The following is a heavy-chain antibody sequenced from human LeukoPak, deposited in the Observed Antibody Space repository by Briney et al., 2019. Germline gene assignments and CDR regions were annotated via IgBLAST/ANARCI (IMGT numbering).Heavy chain of an antibody. Sequence: SETLSLTCTVSGGSISSYYWSWIRQPPGKGLEWIGNIYDSGGTNYNPSLKSRVTISVDTSKNQCSLKLSSVTAADTAVYYCARQSISGSSLSYFDYWGQGTLVNVSS. D-gene: IGHD3-22*01. CDR2: IYDSGGT. J-gene: IGHJ4*02. V-gene: IGHV4-59*01. CDR3: ARQSISGSSLSYFDY. CDR1: GGSISSYY.